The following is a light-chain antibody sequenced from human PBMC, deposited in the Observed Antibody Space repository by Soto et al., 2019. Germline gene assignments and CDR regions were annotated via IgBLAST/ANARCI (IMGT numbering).Light chain of an antibody. CDR2: GAS. Sequence: EIVMTQSPATLSVSPGERATLSCRASQSVSSKLAWYQQKPGQAPRLLIYGASTGATGIPARFSGSGSGTEFTLTISSLQSEDFAVYYCQQYNDWPTTFGQGTRLEIK. J-gene: IGKJ5*01. V-gene: IGKV3-15*01. CDR3: QQYNDWPTT. CDR1: QSVSSK.